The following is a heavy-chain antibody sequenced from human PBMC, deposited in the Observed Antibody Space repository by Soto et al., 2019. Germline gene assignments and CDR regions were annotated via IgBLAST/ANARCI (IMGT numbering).Heavy chain of an antibody. D-gene: IGHD3-22*01. J-gene: IGHJ6*02. CDR1: TRYP. CDR3: ARGGYYDSSGSRNYYYYGMNV. CDR2: ISAYDGNT. Sequence: TRYPSDWVRHETKKGLEWLGWISAYDGNTNYAQILQGRVSMTTDTSANTAYMELRSLRADDTAMYYCARGGYYDSSGSRNYYYYGMNVRGQGPTVTVS. V-gene: IGHV1-18*01.